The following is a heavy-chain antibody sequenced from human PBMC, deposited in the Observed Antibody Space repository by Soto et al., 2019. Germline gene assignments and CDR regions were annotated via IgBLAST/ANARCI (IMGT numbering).Heavy chain of an antibody. J-gene: IGHJ1*01. Sequence: QVQLVQSGAEVKKPGSSVKVSCKAYGGTFISYTISWVRQAPGQGREWMGRIIPIHVIANYAQKFQGRVTITADKSTSTAYMELSSLRSEDTAVYYCTRDLPYYYYCSGPLYFQHWGQGTLVTVSS. CDR3: TRDLPYYYYCSGPLYFQH. CDR1: GGTFISYT. CDR2: IIPIHVIA. D-gene: IGHD3-22*01. V-gene: IGHV1-69*08.